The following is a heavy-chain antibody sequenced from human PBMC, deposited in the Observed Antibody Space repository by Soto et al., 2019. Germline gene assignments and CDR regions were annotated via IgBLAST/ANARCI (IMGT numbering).Heavy chain of an antibody. V-gene: IGHV4-59*01. J-gene: IGHJ4*02. CDR3: ARGAVAGLFDY. Sequence: SETLSLTCTVSGGSISSYYWSWIRQPPGKGLEWIGYIYYSGSTNYNPSLKSRVTISVDTSKNQFSLKLSSVTAADTAVYYCARGAVAGLFDYWGQGTLVTVSS. CDR2: IYYSGST. CDR1: GGSISSYY. D-gene: IGHD6-19*01.